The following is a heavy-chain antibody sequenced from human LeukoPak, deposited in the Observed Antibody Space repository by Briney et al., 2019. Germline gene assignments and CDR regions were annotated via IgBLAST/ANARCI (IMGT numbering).Heavy chain of an antibody. D-gene: IGHD3-10*01. V-gene: IGHV4-38-2*02. J-gene: IGHJ3*02. CDR3: ARGSGRFHGSFDI. CDR1: GYPLKRGYY. CDR2: IHHGGST. Sequence: KASETLSLTCTVSGYPLKRGYYRGWIRRPPGKGLEWIGSIHHGGSTYYNPSLRSPLTISLDTSKNHFSLNLSSVTAADTAVYYCARGSGRFHGSFDIWGQGTMVTVSS.